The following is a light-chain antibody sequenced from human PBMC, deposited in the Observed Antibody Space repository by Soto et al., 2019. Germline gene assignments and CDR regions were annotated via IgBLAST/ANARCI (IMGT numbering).Light chain of an antibody. CDR1: QSVLYSSNNKNY. CDR2: WAS. CDR3: HQYYGTRFT. J-gene: IGKJ3*01. Sequence: DIVMTQSPNSLAVSLGERATINCKSSQSVLYSSNNKNYLAWYQQKPGQPPKLLIYWASTRESGVPDRFSGSGSGTDFTLSISSLQAEDVAVYYCHQYYGTRFTFGPGTKVDIK. V-gene: IGKV4-1*01.